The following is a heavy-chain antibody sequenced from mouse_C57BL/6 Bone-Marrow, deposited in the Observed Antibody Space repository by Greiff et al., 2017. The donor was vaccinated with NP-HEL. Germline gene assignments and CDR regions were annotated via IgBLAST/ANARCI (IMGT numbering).Heavy chain of an antibody. V-gene: IGHV1-78*01. Sequence: VQLQQSDAELVKPGASVKISCTVSGYTFTDHTIHWMKQRPEQGLEWIGYIYPRDGSTKYNEKFKGKATLTADKSSSTAYMQLNSLTSEDSAVYFCARWGHYDYDVAAYWGQGTLVTVSA. J-gene: IGHJ3*01. CDR1: GYTFTDHT. D-gene: IGHD2-4*01. CDR3: ARWGHYDYDVAAY. CDR2: IYPRDGST.